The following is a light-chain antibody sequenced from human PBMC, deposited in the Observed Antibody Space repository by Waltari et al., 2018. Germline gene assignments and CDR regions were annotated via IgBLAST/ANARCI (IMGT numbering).Light chain of an antibody. J-gene: IGLJ1*01. CDR2: DVN. CDR1: SSHVGSYTY. Sequence: QSALTQPASVSGSPGQSITIPCTGTSSHVGSYTYVSWYQQHPGTTPNLRIFDVNRRPSGVSHRFSGSKSGNTASLTISGLQAEDEADYYCGSYTTRATHVFGIGTKVTVL. V-gene: IGLV2-14*03. CDR3: GSYTTRATHV.